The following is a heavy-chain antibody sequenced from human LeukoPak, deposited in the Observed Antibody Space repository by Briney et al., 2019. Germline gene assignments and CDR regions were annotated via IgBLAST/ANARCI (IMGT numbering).Heavy chain of an antibody. Sequence: SETLSLTCTVSGGSISSGGYYWSWIRQHPGKGLEWIGYIYYSGSTYYNPSLKSRVTISVDTSKNQFSLKLSSVTAADTAVYYCARGEPRGYYFDYWGQGTLVTVSS. CDR3: ARGEPRGYYFDY. CDR2: IYYSGST. D-gene: IGHD3-10*01. CDR1: GGSISSGGYY. V-gene: IGHV4-31*03. J-gene: IGHJ4*02.